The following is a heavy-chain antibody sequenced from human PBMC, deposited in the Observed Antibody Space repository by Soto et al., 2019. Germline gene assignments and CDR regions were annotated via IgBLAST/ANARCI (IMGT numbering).Heavy chain of an antibody. J-gene: IGHJ6*02. Sequence: PGESLKISCKGSGYSFAGYWITWVRQKPGKGLEWMGRIDPSDSQTYYSPSFRGHVTISVTKSITTVFLQWSSLRASDTAMYYCARHAGRDIVVVPAAKKVRYYGMDVWGQGTTVTVSS. CDR1: GYSFAGYW. CDR2: IDPSDSQT. CDR3: ARHAGRDIVVVPAAKKVRYYGMDV. D-gene: IGHD2-2*01. V-gene: IGHV5-10-1*01.